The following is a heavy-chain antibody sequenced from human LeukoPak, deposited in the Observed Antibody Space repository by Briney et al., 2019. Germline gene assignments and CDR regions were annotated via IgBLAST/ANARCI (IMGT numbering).Heavy chain of an antibody. D-gene: IGHD5/OR15-5a*01. Sequence: GGSLRLSCTASAITFSNSWMSWVRQAPGKGLEWVANIKQDGSETNYVASVKGRFTISRDNAKNSLFLQMNSLRGEDTAIYYCARHLAGDSLYRHFDYWGQGTLVTVSS. CDR2: IKQDGSET. CDR3: ARHLAGDSLYRHFDY. J-gene: IGHJ4*02. V-gene: IGHV3-7*04. CDR1: AITFSNSW.